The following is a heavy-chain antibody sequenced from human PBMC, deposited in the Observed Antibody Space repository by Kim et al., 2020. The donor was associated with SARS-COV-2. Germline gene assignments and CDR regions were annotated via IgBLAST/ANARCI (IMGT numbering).Heavy chain of an antibody. CDR3: ARRGTYPYNWFDP. Sequence: ASVKVSCKASGYTFTDYAMHWVRQAPGQRPEWMGWITAGNGKTEYSQKFQGRVTITSDTSASTAYMELSSLRSEDTAVYYCARRGTYPYNWFDPWGQGTLVIVSS. CDR2: ITAGNGKT. J-gene: IGHJ5*02. V-gene: IGHV1-3*01. CDR1: GYTFTDYA. D-gene: IGHD3-16*01.